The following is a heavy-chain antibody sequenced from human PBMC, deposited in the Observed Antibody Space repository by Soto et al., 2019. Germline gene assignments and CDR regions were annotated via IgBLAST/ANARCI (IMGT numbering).Heavy chain of an antibody. Sequence: ASETLSLTCAVSGFSISSDCFWGWIRQPPGKGPEWLGSIYHSGTTYYNPSVKGRVTISVDTSKNQFSLKMSSVTAADTAVYYCARDSSGYYWFDPWGQGTLVTVSS. CDR1: GFSISSDCF. J-gene: IGHJ5*02. CDR3: ARDSSGYYWFDP. CDR2: IYHSGTT. V-gene: IGHV4-38-2*02. D-gene: IGHD3-22*01.